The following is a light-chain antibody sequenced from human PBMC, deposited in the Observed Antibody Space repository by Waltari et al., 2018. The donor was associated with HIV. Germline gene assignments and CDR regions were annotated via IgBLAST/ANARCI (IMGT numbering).Light chain of an antibody. Sequence: EFVLTQSPGTLSLSPGERATLSCRASQSVSSSYLAWYQQKPGQAPRLLIDGASSRATGIPDRFSCSGSGTDFTLTISRLEPEDFAVYYCQQYGSSPPYTFGQGTKLEIK. CDR2: GAS. CDR1: QSVSSSY. J-gene: IGKJ2*01. CDR3: QQYGSSPPYT. V-gene: IGKV3-20*01.